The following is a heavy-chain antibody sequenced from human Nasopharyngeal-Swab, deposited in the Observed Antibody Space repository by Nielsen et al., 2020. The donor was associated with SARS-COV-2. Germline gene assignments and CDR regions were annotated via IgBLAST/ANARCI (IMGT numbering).Heavy chain of an antibody. D-gene: IGHD5-24*01. CDR3: AKGLEMATDDY. Sequence: GESLKISCAASGSTFSDYYMSWIRQAPGKGLEWVAVISYDGSNKYYADSVKGRFTISRDNSKNTLYLQMNSLRAEDTAVYYCAKGLEMATDDYWGQGTLVTVSS. CDR2: ISYDGSNK. J-gene: IGHJ4*02. CDR1: GSTFSDYY. V-gene: IGHV3-30*18.